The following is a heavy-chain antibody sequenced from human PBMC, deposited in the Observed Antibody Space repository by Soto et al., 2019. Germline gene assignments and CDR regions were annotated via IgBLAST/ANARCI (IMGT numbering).Heavy chain of an antibody. CDR1: GFTFSSYG. V-gene: IGHV3-30*18. D-gene: IGHD3-22*01. Sequence: QVQLVESGGGVVQPGRSLRLSCAASGFTFSSYGMHWVRQAPGKGLEWVAVISYDGSNKYYADSVKGRFTISRDNSKNTLYLQMNSLRAEDTAVYYCAKDDSSGYYPFYFDYWGQGTLVTVYS. CDR3: AKDDSSGYYPFYFDY. CDR2: ISYDGSNK. J-gene: IGHJ4*02.